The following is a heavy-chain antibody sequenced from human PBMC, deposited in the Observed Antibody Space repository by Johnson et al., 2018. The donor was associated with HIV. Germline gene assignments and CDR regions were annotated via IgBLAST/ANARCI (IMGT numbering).Heavy chain of an antibody. CDR1: GFTFSDYY. CDR2: ISSSGSTI. CDR3: AKDLVDTAMDDAFDI. V-gene: IGHV3-11*04. D-gene: IGHD5-18*01. Sequence: QVQLVESGGGLVKPGGSLRLSCAASGFTFSDYYMSWIRQAPGKGLEWVSYISSSGSTIYYAASVKGRFIISRDNAKKSLYLQMNSLRAEDTAVYYCAKDLVDTAMDDAFDIWGQGTMVTVSS. J-gene: IGHJ3*02.